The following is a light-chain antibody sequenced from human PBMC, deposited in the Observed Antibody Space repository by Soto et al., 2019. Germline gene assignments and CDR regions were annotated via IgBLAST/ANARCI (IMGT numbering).Light chain of an antibody. CDR1: ETIGSDY. J-gene: IGKJ2*01. V-gene: IGKV3-20*01. CDR3: HQYATSPFT. Sequence: IVLTQSPGTVSLSPGERATLSCRASETIGSDYFAWYQHRPGRTPRLVLSGTSNRAAGVPDRFGGSGSGADFTRTISGVEPEDSAVYYCHQYATSPFTFGQGTKLEIK. CDR2: GTS.